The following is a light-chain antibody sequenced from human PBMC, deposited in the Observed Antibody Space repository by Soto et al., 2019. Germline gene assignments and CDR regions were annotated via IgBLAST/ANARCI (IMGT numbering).Light chain of an antibody. CDR1: QNIDTL. CDR3: QQRIAGQGT. Sequence: EVVLTQSPATLPLSPGERATLSCRASQNIDTLLAWYQQKPGQAPRLLMYDVGTRATGIPARFSGSGSGTDFTLTISSLEPEDFAVYYCQQRIAGQGTFGQGTKVEVK. J-gene: IGKJ1*01. CDR2: DVG. V-gene: IGKV3D-11*02.